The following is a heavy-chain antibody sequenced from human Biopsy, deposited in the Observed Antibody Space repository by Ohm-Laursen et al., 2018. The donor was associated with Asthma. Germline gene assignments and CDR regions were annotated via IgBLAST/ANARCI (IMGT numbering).Heavy chain of an antibody. J-gene: IGHJ3*02. CDR2: MSFDGRQT. D-gene: IGHD3-3*01. CDR3: AKERYYDIWSGYPI. Sequence: SLRLSCTASGFSFNSYGMHWVRQAPGKGLEWVAVMSFDGRQTYYADSVKGRFTISRDNSKNTLYLQMNSLRAEDTAVYYCAKERYYDIWSGYPIGGQGTMVTVSS. CDR1: GFSFNSYG. V-gene: IGHV3-30*18.